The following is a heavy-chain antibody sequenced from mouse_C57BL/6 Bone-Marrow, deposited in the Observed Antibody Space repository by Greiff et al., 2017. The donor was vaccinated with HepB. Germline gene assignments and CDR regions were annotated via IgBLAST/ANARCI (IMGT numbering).Heavy chain of an antibody. CDR2: ISSGSSTI. J-gene: IGHJ4*01. CDR3: ARPLPYYAMDY. D-gene: IGHD6-1*01. CDR1: GFTFSDYG. Sequence: EVQVVESGGGLVKPGGSLKLSCAASGFTFSDYGMHWVRQAPEKGLEWVAYISSGSSTIYYADTVKGRFTISRDNAKNTLFLQMTSLRSEDTAMYYCARPLPYYAMDYWGQGTSVTVSS. V-gene: IGHV5-17*01.